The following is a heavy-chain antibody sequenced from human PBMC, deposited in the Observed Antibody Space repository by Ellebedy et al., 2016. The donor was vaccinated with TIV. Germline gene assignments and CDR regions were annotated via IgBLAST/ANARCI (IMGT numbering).Heavy chain of an antibody. CDR1: GYTLTELS. J-gene: IGHJ6*02. V-gene: IGHV1-24*01. D-gene: IGHD2-15*01. CDR3: ATVMAASNYHYYYGMDV. Sequence: ASVKVSXXVSGYTLTELSMHWVRQAPGKGLEWMGGFDPEDGETIYAQKFQGRVTMTEDTSTDTAYMELSSLRSEDTAVYYCATVMAASNYHYYYGMDVWGQGTTVTVSS. CDR2: FDPEDGET.